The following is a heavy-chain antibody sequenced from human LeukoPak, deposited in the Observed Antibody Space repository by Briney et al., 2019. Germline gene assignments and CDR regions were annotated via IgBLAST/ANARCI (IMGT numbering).Heavy chain of an antibody. CDR3: ARGLVFRGDP. J-gene: IGHJ5*02. CDR1: GFTFSSYA. D-gene: IGHD7-27*01. CDR2: ISSSSSYI. Sequence: PGGSLRLSCAASGFTFSSYAMSWVRQAPGKGLEWVSSISSSSSYIYYADSVKGRFTISRDNAKNSLYLQMNSLRAEGTAVYYCARGLVFRGDPWGQGTLVTVSS. V-gene: IGHV3-21*01.